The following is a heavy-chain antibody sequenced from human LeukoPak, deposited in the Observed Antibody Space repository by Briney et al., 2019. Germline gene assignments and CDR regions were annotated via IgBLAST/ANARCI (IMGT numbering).Heavy chain of an antibody. Sequence: SGGSLRLSCVASEFTFTDYFMSWVRQAPGKGLEWVASIKHNGGEKCYVDSVKGRFTISRDNAKNSLYLEMSSLRVEDTAVYYCARDRGWRTSGYYLYHFDYWGQGTLVTFAS. J-gene: IGHJ4*02. D-gene: IGHD3-22*01. V-gene: IGHV3-7*01. CDR3: ARDRGWRTSGYYLYHFDY. CDR1: EFTFTDYF. CDR2: IKHNGGEK.